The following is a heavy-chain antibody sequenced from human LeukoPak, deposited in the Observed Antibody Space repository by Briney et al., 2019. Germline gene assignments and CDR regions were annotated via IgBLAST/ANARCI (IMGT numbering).Heavy chain of an antibody. CDR1: GYTFTGYY. CDR2: INPNSGGT. V-gene: IGHV1-2*02. CDR3: ARETGYAYGRAPLDY. J-gene: IGHJ4*02. Sequence: PRASVKVSCKASGYTFTGYYMHWVRQAPGQGLEWMGWINPNSGGTNYAQKFQGRVTMTRDTSISTAYMELSRLRSDDTAVYYCARETGYAYGRAPLDYWGQGTLVTVSS. D-gene: IGHD5-18*01.